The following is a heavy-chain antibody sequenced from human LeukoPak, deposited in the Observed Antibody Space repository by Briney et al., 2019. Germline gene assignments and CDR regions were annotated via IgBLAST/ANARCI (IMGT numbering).Heavy chain of an antibody. J-gene: IGHJ6*02. D-gene: IGHD2-2*01. V-gene: IGHV3-15*01. CDR2: IKSKTDGGTT. CDR1: GFTFSSYA. CDR3: TTEPDQPYYYYGMDV. Sequence: GGSLRLSCAASGFTFSSYAMSWVRQAPGKGLEWVGRIKSKTDGGTTDYAAPVKGRFTISRDDSKNTLYLQMNSLKTEDTAVYYCTTEPDQPYYYYGMDVWGQGTTVTVSS.